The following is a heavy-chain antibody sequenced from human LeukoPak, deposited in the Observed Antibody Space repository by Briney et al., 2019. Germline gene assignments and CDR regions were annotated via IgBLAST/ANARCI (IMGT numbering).Heavy chain of an antibody. Sequence: GGSLRLSCAASGFTFSTYTMYWVRHPPGKRLEWVSIIGNNGGGIHYADSVKGRFTISRDNFKNALYLQMNSLRVEDTAVYYCAKGKYSSGGVPDYWGQGTPVTVSS. D-gene: IGHD6-19*01. CDR2: IGNNGGGI. J-gene: IGHJ4*02. CDR3: AKGKYSSGGVPDY. V-gene: IGHV3-23*01. CDR1: GFTFSTYT.